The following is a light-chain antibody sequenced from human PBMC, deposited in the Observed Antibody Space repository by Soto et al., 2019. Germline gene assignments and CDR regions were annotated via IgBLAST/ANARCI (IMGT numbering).Light chain of an antibody. CDR3: QQCDNVPPT. CDR1: QDISIY. V-gene: IGKV1-33*01. CDR2: GAS. J-gene: IGKJ1*01. Sequence: DIQMTQSPSSLSASVGDRVTIACQASQDISIYLNWYQQRPGKAPKLLIYGASNLEPGVPSRFSGSGSGTDFTFTISSLQPEDIATYYCQQCDNVPPTFGQGTKVEIK.